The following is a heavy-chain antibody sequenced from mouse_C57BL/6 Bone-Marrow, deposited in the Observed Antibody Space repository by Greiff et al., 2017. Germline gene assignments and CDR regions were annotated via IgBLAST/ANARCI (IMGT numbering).Heavy chain of an antibody. CDR2: ISRGGDYI. Sequence: EVMLVESGAGLVKPGGSLKLSCAASGFTFSSYAMSWVRQTPEKRLEWVAYISRGGDYIYYADTVKGRFTLSRDTARNTLYLQMSRLKSEDTAMYYCTRDLLLKGLAYWGQGTLVTVSA. D-gene: IGHD1-1*01. CDR1: GFTFSSYA. J-gene: IGHJ3*01. CDR3: TRDLLLKGLAY. V-gene: IGHV5-9-1*02.